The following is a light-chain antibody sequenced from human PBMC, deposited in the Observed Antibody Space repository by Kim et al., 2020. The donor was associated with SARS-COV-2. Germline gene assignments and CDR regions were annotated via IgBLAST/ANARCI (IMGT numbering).Light chain of an antibody. CDR2: DVS. CDR1: SSDVGGYNY. J-gene: IGLJ3*02. Sequence: GQSIIISCTGTSSDVGGYNYVSWYQQHPGKAPKLMIYDVSNRPSGVSNRFSGSKSGNTASLTISGLQAEDEADYYCSSYTSSSTRVFGGGTQLTVL. V-gene: IGLV2-14*03. CDR3: SSYTSSSTRV.